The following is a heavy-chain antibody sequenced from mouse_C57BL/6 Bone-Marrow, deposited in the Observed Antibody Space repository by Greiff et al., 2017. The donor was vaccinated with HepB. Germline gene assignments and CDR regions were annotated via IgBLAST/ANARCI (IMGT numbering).Heavy chain of an antibody. Sequence: EVQGVESGPELVKPGASVKMSCKASGYTFTDYNMHWVKQSHGKSLEWIGYINPNNGGTSYNQKFKGKATLTVNKSSSTAYMELRSLTSEDSAVYYCARPTTVDWYFDVWGTGTTVTVSS. D-gene: IGHD1-1*01. CDR1: GYTFTDYN. V-gene: IGHV1-22*01. CDR3: ARPTTVDWYFDV. CDR2: INPNNGGT. J-gene: IGHJ1*03.